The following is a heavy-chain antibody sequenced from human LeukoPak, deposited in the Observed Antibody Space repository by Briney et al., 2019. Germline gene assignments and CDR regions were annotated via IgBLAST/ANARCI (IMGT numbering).Heavy chain of an antibody. J-gene: IGHJ4*02. Sequence: GGSLRLSCAASGFTFSSYGIHWVRQAPGEGLEWVAFIRYDGSNKYYADSVKGRFTISRDNSKNTLYLQMNSLRAEDTAVYYCAKDPGSKGDYWGQGTLVTVSS. CDR3: AKDPGSKGDY. V-gene: IGHV3-30*02. CDR1: GFTFSSYG. D-gene: IGHD1-26*01. CDR2: IRYDGSNK.